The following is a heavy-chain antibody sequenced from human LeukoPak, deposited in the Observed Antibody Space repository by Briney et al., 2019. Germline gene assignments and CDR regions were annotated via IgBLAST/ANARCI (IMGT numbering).Heavy chain of an antibody. D-gene: IGHD6-13*01. CDR2: IYYSGST. CDR3: ARGIAAAVRVSNFDY. Sequence: SETLSLTCTVSGGSISSGDYYWSWIRQPPGKGLEWIGYIYYSGSTYYNPSLKSRVTISVDTSKNQFSLKLSSVTAADTAVYYCARGIAAAVRVSNFDYWGQGTLVTVSS. V-gene: IGHV4-30-4*01. J-gene: IGHJ4*02. CDR1: GGSISSGDYY.